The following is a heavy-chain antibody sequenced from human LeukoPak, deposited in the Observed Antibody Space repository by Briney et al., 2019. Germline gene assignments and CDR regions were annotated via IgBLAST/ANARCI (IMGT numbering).Heavy chain of an antibody. Sequence: GESLKISCKGSGYSFSSYWIGWVCQMPGKGLEWMGIIYPADSDTKYSPSFQGQVTISADKSISTAYLQWSSLKASDTAMYYCARQLTVARPYDYWGQGTLVTVSS. D-gene: IGHD6-19*01. J-gene: IGHJ4*02. CDR2: IYPADSDT. V-gene: IGHV5-51*01. CDR3: ARQLTVARPYDY. CDR1: GYSFSSYW.